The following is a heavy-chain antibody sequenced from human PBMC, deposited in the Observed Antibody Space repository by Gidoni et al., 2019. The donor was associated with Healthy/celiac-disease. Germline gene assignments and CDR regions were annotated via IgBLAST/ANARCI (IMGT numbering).Heavy chain of an antibody. CDR1: GFTFSRYA. Sequence: EVQLLASGGGLVQPGGSLRLSCAASGFTFSRYAMSWVRQAPGKGLEWVSAISGSGGSTDYADSVKGRFTISRDNSKNTLYLQMNSLRAEDTAVYYCAKMSRIVVVIRPFDYWGQGTLVTVSS. D-gene: IGHD3-22*01. CDR3: AKMSRIVVVIRPFDY. CDR2: ISGSGGST. J-gene: IGHJ4*02. V-gene: IGHV3-23*01.